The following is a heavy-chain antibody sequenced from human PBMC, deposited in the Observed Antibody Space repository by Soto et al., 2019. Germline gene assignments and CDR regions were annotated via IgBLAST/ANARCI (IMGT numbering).Heavy chain of an antibody. D-gene: IGHD5-12*01. CDR3: ARTGDGYNWYYFDY. V-gene: IGHV4-30-2*01. Sequence: LTRSLTCAVSGAYVSNGGDSWSWIRQPPGKALEWIGFIYNNGNTYYNPSLKSRVTISVDTSKNQFSLKLSSVTAADTAVYYCARTGDGYNWYYFDYWGQGTLVTVS. CDR1: GAYVSNGGDS. J-gene: IGHJ4*02. CDR2: IYNNGNT.